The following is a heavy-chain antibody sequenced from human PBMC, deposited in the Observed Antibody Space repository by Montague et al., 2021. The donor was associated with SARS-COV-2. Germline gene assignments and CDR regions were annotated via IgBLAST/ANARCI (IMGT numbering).Heavy chain of an antibody. V-gene: IGHV4-39*01. Sequence: SETLSLTCTVSGGSISRSTSSWAWIRQPPGKGLEWIGSISYTGSTYHNPSLKSRVTISVDTSRNQFSLRLSSVTAADTSAYYCARLPLVSSWSRAAGYYYYGMDVWGQGTTVTVSS. CDR1: GGSISRSTSS. CDR2: ISYTGST. J-gene: IGHJ6*02. D-gene: IGHD6-13*01. CDR3: ARLPLVSSWSRAAGYYYYGMDV.